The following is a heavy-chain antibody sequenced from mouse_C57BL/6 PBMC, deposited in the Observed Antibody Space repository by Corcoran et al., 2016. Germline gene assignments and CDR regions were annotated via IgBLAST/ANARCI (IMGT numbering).Heavy chain of an antibody. V-gene: IGHV3-6*01. J-gene: IGHJ3*01. CDR1: GYSITSGYY. CDR2: ISYDGSN. D-gene: IGHD1-1*01. CDR3: ARGPALLPFAY. Sequence: DVQLQESGPGLVKPSQSLSLTCSVTGYSITSGYYWNWIRQFPGNKLEWMGYISYDGSNNYNPSLKNRISLTRDTSKNQFFLKLNSVTTEDTATYYCARGPALLPFAYWGQGTLVTVSA.